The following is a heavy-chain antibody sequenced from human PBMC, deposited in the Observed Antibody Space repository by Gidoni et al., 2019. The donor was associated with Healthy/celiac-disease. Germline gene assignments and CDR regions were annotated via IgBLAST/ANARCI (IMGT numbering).Heavy chain of an antibody. CDR1: GFSLSTSGVG. V-gene: IGHV2-5*01. J-gene: IGHJ6*02. D-gene: IGHD5-18*01. CDR2: IYWNDDK. Sequence: QITLKESGPTLVKPTQTLTLTCTFSGFSLSTSGVGVGWIRQPPGKALEWLALIYWNDDKRYSPSLKSRLTITKDTSKNQVVLTMTNMDPVDTAAYYCAHSMDVDTAMDVPYGMDVWGQGTTVTVSS. CDR3: AHSMDVDTAMDVPYGMDV.